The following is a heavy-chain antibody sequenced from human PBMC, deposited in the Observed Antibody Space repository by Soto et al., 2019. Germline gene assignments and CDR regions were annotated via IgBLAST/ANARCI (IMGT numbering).Heavy chain of an antibody. CDR3: ARWSYLDY. V-gene: IGHV3-23*01. CDR1: GFSFGSYA. J-gene: IGHJ4*02. D-gene: IGHD3-3*01. CDR2: ISGSDGKT. Sequence: PGGSLRLSCAASGFSFGSYALSWVRQAPGKGLEWVSTISGSDGKTFYADSVKGRFSISRDTSQNTLCLQMNSLRADDTAIYYCARWSYLDYWGQGTRVTVSS.